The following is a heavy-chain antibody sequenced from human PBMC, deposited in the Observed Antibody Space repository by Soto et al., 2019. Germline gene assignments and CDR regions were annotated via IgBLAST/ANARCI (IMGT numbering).Heavy chain of an antibody. Sequence: GASVKVSCKASGGPFSSYAISWVRQAPGQGLEWLGGIIPIFGTANYSQKFQGRVTITADESTSTAYMELSSLRSEDTAVYYCARVPYNWTAREDNWFDPWGQGTLVTVSS. D-gene: IGHD1-20*01. V-gene: IGHV1-69*13. CDR1: GGPFSSYA. CDR3: ARVPYNWTAREDNWFDP. CDR2: IIPIFGTA. J-gene: IGHJ5*02.